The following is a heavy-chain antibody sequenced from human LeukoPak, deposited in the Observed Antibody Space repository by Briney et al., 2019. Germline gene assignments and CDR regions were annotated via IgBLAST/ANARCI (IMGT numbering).Heavy chain of an antibody. J-gene: IGHJ4*02. V-gene: IGHV3-21*01. CDR2: ISSSSSYI. CDR1: GFTFSSCS. CDR3: AREYCSGGSCYLADY. D-gene: IGHD2-15*01. Sequence: GGSLRLSSAASGFTFSSCSMNWVRQAPGKGLEWVSSISSSSSYIYYADSVKGRFTISRDNAKNSLYLQMNSLRAEDTAVYYCAREYCSGGSCYLADYWGQGTLVTVSS.